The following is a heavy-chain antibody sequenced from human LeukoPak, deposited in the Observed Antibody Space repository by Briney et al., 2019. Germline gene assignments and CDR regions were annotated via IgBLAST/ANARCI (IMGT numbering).Heavy chain of an antibody. CDR2: INLSGGST. D-gene: IGHD3-10*01. J-gene: IGHJ4*02. V-gene: IGHV1-46*03. CDR1: GYTFTSYY. Sequence: GASVKVSCKASGYTFTSYYIHWVRQAPGQGLEWMGIINLSGGSTSYAQKLQGRVTMTRDTSTSTVYMELSSLRSEDTAVYYCARDNYYGSGSYYSDYWGQGTLVTVSS. CDR3: ARDNYYGSGSYYSDY.